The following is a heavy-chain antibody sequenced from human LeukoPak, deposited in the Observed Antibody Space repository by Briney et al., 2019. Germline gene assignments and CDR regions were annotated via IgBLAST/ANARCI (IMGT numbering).Heavy chain of an antibody. CDR2: IKTKQDGGTT. D-gene: IGHD2-15*01. J-gene: IGHJ6*03. V-gene: IGHV3-15*01. Sequence: GGPLRLACAASGFTFGNAWMNWVRHAPGKGLEWVGRIKTKQDGGTTDYATPVKGRFTISRDDSRNTLYLQMNSLRTDDTAIYYCTAIREYCDSAGCYSPYFYYYMDVWGKGTTVAVSS. CDR1: GFTFGNAW. CDR3: TAIREYCDSAGCYSPYFYYYMDV.